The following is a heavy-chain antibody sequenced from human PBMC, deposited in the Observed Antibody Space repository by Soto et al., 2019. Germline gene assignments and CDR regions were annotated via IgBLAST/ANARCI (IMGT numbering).Heavy chain of an antibody. CDR2: IYYSGST. CDR1: GGSISSYY. CDR3: ARAFKGLRYFDFDY. Sequence: PSETLSLTCTVSGGSISSYYWSWIRQPPGKGLEWIGYIYYSGSTNYNPSLKSRVTISVDTSKNQFSLKLSSVTAADTAVYYCARAFKGLRYFDFDYWGQGTLVTVSS. J-gene: IGHJ4*02. D-gene: IGHD3-9*01. V-gene: IGHV4-59*01.